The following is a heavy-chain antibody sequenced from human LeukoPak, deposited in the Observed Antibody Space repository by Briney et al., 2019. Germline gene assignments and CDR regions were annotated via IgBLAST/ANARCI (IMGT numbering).Heavy chain of an antibody. CDR2: IYYSGST. CDR1: GGSISSGGSY. J-gene: IGHJ5*02. D-gene: IGHD3-3*01. V-gene: IGHV4-31*03. CDR3: ARVNFGVVINGNWFDP. Sequence: SETLSLTCTVSGGSISSGGSYWSWIRQHPGKGLEWIGYIYYSGSTYYNPSLKNRVTISVDTSKNQFSLKLSSVTAADTAVYYCARVNFGVVINGNWFDPWGQGTLVTVSS.